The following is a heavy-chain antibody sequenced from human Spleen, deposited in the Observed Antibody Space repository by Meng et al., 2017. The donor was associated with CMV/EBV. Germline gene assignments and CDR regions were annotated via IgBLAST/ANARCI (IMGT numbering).Heavy chain of an antibody. Sequence: SVKVSCKASGGTFSSYTISWVRQAPGQGLEWMGRIIPILGIANYAQKFQGRVTITADKSTSTAYMELSSLRSEDTAVYYCARGQLPAYCFHHWGRGTLVTVSS. V-gene: IGHV1-69*02. D-gene: IGHD2/OR15-2a*01. J-gene: IGHJ4*02. CDR3: ARGQLPAYCFHH. CDR2: IIPILGIA. CDR1: GGTFSSYT.